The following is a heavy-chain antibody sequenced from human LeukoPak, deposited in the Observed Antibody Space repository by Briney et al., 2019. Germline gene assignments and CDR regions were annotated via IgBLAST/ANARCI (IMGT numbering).Heavy chain of an antibody. Sequence: QPGGSLRLSCTASGFTFGDYAMSWVRQAPGKGLEWVGFIRSKAYGGTTEYAASVKGRFTISRDDSKSIAYLQMNSLKTEDTAVYYCTRGGGYYDSSGSITPFDYWGQGTLVTVSS. CDR2: IRSKAYGGTT. CDR3: TRGGGYYDSSGSITPFDY. CDR1: GFTFGDYA. J-gene: IGHJ4*02. D-gene: IGHD3-22*01. V-gene: IGHV3-49*04.